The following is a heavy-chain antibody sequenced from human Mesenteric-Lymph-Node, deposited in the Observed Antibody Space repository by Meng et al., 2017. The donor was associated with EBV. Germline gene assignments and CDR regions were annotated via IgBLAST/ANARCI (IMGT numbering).Heavy chain of an antibody. CDR1: DGSVSSGSYY. V-gene: IGHV4-61*01. J-gene: IGHJ4*02. Sequence: QVQLQESGPGLVKPSETLSLPCTVSDGSVSSGSYYWSWNRQPPGKGLEWIGYIYYSGSTNYNPSLKSRVTISVDTSKNQFSLKLSSVTAADTAVYYCARLDRWELLRGLVYWGQGTLVTVSS. D-gene: IGHD1-26*01. CDR2: IYYSGST. CDR3: ARLDRWELLRGLVY.